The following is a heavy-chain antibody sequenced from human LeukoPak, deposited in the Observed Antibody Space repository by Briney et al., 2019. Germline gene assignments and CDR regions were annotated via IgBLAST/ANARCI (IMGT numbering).Heavy chain of an antibody. Sequence: GGSLRLSCAASGFTFSSYAMSWVRQAPGKGLEWVSAISGSGGSTYYADSVKGRFTISRDNSKNTLYLQMNSLRAEDTAVYYCAKGCSSTSCYYYYYYMNVWGKGTTVTVSS. CDR3: AKGCSSTSCYYYYYYMNV. CDR1: GFTFSSYA. D-gene: IGHD2-2*01. CDR2: ISGSGGST. J-gene: IGHJ6*03. V-gene: IGHV3-23*01.